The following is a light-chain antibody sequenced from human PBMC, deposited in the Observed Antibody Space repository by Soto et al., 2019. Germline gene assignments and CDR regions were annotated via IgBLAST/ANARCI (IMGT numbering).Light chain of an antibody. CDR1: QSVRSY. Sequence: EIVLTQSPATLSLSPGERATLSCRASQSVRSYLAWYQQKPGQAPELLIYDASNRATGIPARFSGSGSGTDFTLTISSLEPEDFAVYYCQHRSNWPLTFGGGTKVEIK. CDR2: DAS. CDR3: QHRSNWPLT. V-gene: IGKV3-11*01. J-gene: IGKJ4*01.